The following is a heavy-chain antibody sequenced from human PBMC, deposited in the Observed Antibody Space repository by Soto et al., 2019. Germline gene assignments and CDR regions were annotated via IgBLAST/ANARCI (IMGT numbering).Heavy chain of an antibody. CDR3: AKDRAAHYYSSYGMDV. Sequence: ASVKVSCKASGYTFTSYGISWVRQAPGQGLEWMGWISAYNGNTNYAQKLQGRVTMTTETSTSTAYMELRSLRFDDTAFFYCAKDRAAHYYSSYGMDVWGQGTTVTVSS. CDR1: GYTFTSYG. V-gene: IGHV1-18*01. J-gene: IGHJ6*02. D-gene: IGHD6-6*01. CDR2: ISAYNGNT.